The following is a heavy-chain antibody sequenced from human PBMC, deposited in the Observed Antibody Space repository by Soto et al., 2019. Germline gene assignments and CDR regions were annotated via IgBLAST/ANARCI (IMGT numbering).Heavy chain of an antibody. J-gene: IGHJ4*02. V-gene: IGHV3-30*18. CDR2: MSYDGTKE. CDR3: AKEYGSTWIDH. Sequence: WRCIALSCAACGFTFRIYGMHWVRQAPGKGLEWVAAMSYDGTKEYYVDSVKGRFTISRDNSRNTLFLQLNSLRDEDTAVYYCAKEYGSTWIDHWGQGTLVTVSS. D-gene: IGHD6-13*01. CDR1: GFTFRIYG.